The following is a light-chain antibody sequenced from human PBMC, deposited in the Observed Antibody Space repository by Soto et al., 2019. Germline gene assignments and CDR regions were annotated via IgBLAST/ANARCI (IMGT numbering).Light chain of an antibody. CDR1: QSVSSSY. Sequence: EIVLTHSPGTLSLSLVERATLSFSSSQSVSSSYLAWHQQKPGQAPRILMYDASTRATGIPARFSGSGSGTEFTLTISSLQSEDFAVYYCQQYHNWPITFGQGTRLEIK. CDR2: DAS. CDR3: QQYHNWPIT. V-gene: IGKV3-15*01. J-gene: IGKJ5*01.